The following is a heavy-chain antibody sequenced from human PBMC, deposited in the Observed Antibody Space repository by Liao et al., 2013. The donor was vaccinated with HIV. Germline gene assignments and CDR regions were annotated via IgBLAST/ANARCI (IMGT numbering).Heavy chain of an antibody. CDR3: ARGGRAARVVNWFDP. CDR2: IYYSGSN. Sequence: QVQLQESGPGLVKPSETLSLTCTVSGGSISSYYWSWVRQPPGKGLEWIGNIYYSGSNYYNPSLRSRVTISVGTSKNQFSLKLSSVTAADTAVYFCARGGRAARVVNWFDPWGHGTLVTVSS. CDR1: GGSISSYY. D-gene: IGHD6-6*01. J-gene: IGHJ5*02. V-gene: IGHV4-30-4*08.